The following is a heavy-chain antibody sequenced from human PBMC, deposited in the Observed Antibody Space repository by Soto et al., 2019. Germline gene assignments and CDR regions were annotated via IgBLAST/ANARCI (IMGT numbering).Heavy chain of an antibody. V-gene: IGHV2-5*01. J-gene: IGHJ5*02. Sequence: SGPTLVNPTQTLTLTCTFSGFSLSGGGVGVGWIRQPTGKALEWVALIYWNDDKRYSPSLKSRLTITKRTSKNQVVLTMTNMDPADTATYYCAHKMDTVDWFGPWGRGTLVTVSS. CDR1: GFSLSGGGVG. CDR2: IYWNDDK. D-gene: IGHD5-18*01. CDR3: AHKMDTVDWFGP.